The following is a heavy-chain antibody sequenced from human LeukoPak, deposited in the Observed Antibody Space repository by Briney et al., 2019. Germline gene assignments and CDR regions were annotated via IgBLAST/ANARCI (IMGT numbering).Heavy chain of an antibody. V-gene: IGHV3-7*01. J-gene: IGHJ3*02. CDR2: IKQDGSEK. D-gene: IGHD4-17*01. CDR3: ARDRRGYGDYLINDAFDI. CDR1: GFTLSSYS. Sequence: GGSLRLSCAASGFTLSSYSMSWVRQAPGKGLEWVANIKQDGSEKYYVDSVKGRFTISRDNAKNSLYLQMNSLRAEDTAVYYCARDRRGYGDYLINDAFDIWGQGTMVTVSS.